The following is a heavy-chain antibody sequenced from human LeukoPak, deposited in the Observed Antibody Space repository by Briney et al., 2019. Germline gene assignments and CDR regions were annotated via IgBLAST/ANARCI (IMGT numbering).Heavy chain of an antibody. CDR1: GGSISRYY. CDR2: IYYSGST. CDR3: ARANGDYVMSIDY. V-gene: IGHV4-59*01. Sequence: SETLSLTCTVSGGSISRYYWSWIRQPPGKGLEWIGYIYYSGSTNYNPSLKSRVTISVDTSKNQFSLKLSSVTAADTAVYYCARANGDYVMSIDYWGQGTLVTVSS. D-gene: IGHD4-17*01. J-gene: IGHJ4*02.